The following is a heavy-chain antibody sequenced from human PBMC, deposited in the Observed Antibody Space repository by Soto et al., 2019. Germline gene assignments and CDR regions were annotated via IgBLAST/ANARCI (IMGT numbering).Heavy chain of an antibody. D-gene: IGHD4-17*01. CDR2: IYPGDLDT. CDR1: GYSFSNNW. CDR3: VPDALRGGYYYYGMDV. V-gene: IGHV5-51*01. J-gene: IGHJ6*02. Sequence: GESLKISCKGSGYSFSNNWIGWVRQMPGKGLEWVGIIYPGDLDTRYSPSFRGQVTISADRSTSTAYLQWNSLKASDTAIYYCVPDALRGGYYYYGMDVWGQGTTVTVSS.